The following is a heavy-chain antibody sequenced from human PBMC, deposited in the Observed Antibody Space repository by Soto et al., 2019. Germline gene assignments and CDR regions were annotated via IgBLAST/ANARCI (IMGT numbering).Heavy chain of an antibody. J-gene: IGHJ3*02. CDR1: GGSISSGGYY. V-gene: IGHV4-31*03. CDR3: ARDYGSDGEAFDI. Sequence: QVQLQESGPGLVKPSQTLSLTCTVSGGSISSGGYYWSWIRQHPGKGLEWIGYIYYSGSTYYNPSPKSRVTISVDTSKNQFSLKLSSVTAADTAVYYCARDYGSDGEAFDIWGQGTMVTVSS. D-gene: IGHD3-10*01. CDR2: IYYSGST.